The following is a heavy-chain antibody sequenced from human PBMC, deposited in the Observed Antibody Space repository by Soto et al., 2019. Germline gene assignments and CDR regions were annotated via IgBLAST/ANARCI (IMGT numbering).Heavy chain of an antibody. D-gene: IGHD3-10*01. J-gene: IGHJ4*02. Sequence: GESLKISCKGSEYSFTNYWIGWVRQMPGKGLEWLGIIYPGDSESRYNPSFQGQVIVSADKSISTAYLQWSSLKASDTAMYYCARALLWFGARAPHFEYWGQGTLVTVSS. V-gene: IGHV5-51*01. CDR3: ARALLWFGARAPHFEY. CDR1: EYSFTNYW. CDR2: IYPGDSES.